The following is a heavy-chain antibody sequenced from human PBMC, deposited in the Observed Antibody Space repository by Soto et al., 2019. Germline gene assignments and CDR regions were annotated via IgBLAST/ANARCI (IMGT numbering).Heavy chain of an antibody. CDR3: GRIPRYSFPTSDPLDN. CDR2: IIPIFGTA. Sequence: QVHLLQSVPEMKKPGSSVTVSCKASGGTFNTYTFSWVRRAPGQGLEWMGSIIPIFGTANYAPRFQGRLSITADQSATTTYMELTSLTSEDTAFYYCGRIPRYSFPTSDPLDNWGQGTLVTVSS. V-gene: IGHV1-69*08. J-gene: IGHJ4*02. D-gene: IGHD5-18*01. CDR1: GGTFNTYT.